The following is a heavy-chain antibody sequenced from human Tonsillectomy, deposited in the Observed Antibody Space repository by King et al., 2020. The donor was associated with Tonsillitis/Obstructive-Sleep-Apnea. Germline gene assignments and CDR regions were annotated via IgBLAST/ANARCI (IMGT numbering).Heavy chain of an antibody. V-gene: IGHV2-5*02. Sequence: TLKESGPTLVKPTQTLTLTCTFSGFSLSTTGVGVGWIRQPPGKALEWLALIYWDDDKRYSPSLKNRLTITKDTSKNQVVLTMTNMDPVDTATYYCTHSAPSTIVGVVTRSDFDYWGQGTLVTVSS. CDR3: THSAPSTIVGVVTRSDFDY. D-gene: IGHD3-3*01. CDR2: IYWDDDK. J-gene: IGHJ4*02. CDR1: GFSLSTTGVG.